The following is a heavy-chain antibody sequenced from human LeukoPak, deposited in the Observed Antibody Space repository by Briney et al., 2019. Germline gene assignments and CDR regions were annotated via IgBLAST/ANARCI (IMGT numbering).Heavy chain of an antibody. CDR3: ARDKESGSYSYGMDV. CDR1: GGSISSYY. Sequence: SDTLSLTCTVSGGSISSYYWSWVRQPPGKGLEWVGYIYYSGSTNYNPSLRSRVAISVDTSKNQFSLKLTSVTAADTAVYYCARDKESGSYSYGMDVWGQGTMVTVSS. D-gene: IGHD1-26*01. V-gene: IGHV4-59*01. CDR2: IYYSGST. J-gene: IGHJ6*02.